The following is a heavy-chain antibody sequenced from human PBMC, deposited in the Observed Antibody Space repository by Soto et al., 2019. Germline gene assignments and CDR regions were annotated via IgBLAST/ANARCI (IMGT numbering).Heavy chain of an antibody. V-gene: IGHV3-15*07. CDR1: GFTFSNAW. J-gene: IGHJ5*02. Sequence: GGSLRLSCAASGFTFSNAWMNWVRQAPGKGLEWVGRIKSKTDGGTTDYAAPVKGRFTISRDDSKDMVYLQMSSLRTEDTAIYYCTADLGPAYNSNNWFDPWGQGTLVTVSS. D-gene: IGHD6-13*01. CDR3: TADLGPAYNSNNWFDP. CDR2: IKSKTDGGTT.